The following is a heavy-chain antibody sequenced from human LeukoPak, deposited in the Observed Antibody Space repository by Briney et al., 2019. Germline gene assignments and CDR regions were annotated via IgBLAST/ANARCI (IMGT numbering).Heavy chain of an antibody. CDR1: GFTFSNYW. CDR2: ISGDGSVK. V-gene: IGHV3-7*01. Sequence: PGGSLRLSCAASGFTFSNYWMSWVRQAPGKGLEWVAHISGDGSVKQNVDSVKGRFTISRDNAENSLFLQMHSLTADDSAVYFCAKYKGRAYDYWGQGIQVTVSS. CDR3: AKYKGRAYDY. J-gene: IGHJ4*02. D-gene: IGHD1-1*01.